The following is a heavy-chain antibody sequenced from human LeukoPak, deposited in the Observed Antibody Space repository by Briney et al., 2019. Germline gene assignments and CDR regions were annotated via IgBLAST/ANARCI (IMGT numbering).Heavy chain of an antibody. Sequence: SETLSLTCTVSGGSISSSSYYWGWIRQPPGKGLEWIGSIYYSGSTYYNPSLKSRVTISVDTSKNQFSLKLSSVTAADTAVYYCARGDYYDSSGYHPVDYWGQGTLVTVSS. CDR3: ARGDYYDSSGYHPVDY. CDR1: GGSISSSSYY. CDR2: IYYSGST. D-gene: IGHD3-22*01. V-gene: IGHV4-39*07. J-gene: IGHJ4*02.